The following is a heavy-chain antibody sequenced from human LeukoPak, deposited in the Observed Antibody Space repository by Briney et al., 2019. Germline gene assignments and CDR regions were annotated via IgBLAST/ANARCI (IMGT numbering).Heavy chain of an antibody. Sequence: GESLKISCKGSGYSFTSYWIGWVRQMPGKGLEWMGIIHPSDSDTRYSPSFQGQVTISVDKSINTAYLQWSGLKASDTAMYYCARQGGESDTALSEINYNYGLDVWGQGTTVTVSS. D-gene: IGHD5-18*01. J-gene: IGHJ6*02. CDR1: GYSFTSYW. CDR3: ARQGGESDTALSEINYNYGLDV. V-gene: IGHV5-51*01. CDR2: IHPSDSDT.